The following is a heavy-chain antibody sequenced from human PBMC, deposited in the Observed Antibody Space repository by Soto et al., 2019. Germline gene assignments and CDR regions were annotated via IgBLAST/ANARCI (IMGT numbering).Heavy chain of an antibody. J-gene: IGHJ6*02. CDR3: ARIAASGRGWDV. V-gene: IGHV3-7*01. Sequence: EVQLVESGGGLVQPGGSLRLSCVASGFTFSSYWMSWVRQAPVKGLEWVGNIKQDGSEENYADSVKGRFTISRDNAKNSMYLQMNSLRVEDTAVDYCARIAASGRGWDVWGQGTTVVVSS. CDR2: IKQDGSEE. D-gene: IGHD6-13*01. CDR1: GFTFSSYW.